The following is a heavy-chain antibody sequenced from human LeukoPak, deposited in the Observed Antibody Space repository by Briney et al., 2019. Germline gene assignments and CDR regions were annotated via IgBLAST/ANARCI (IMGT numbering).Heavy chain of an antibody. CDR2: IYTSGGT. J-gene: IGHJ4*02. V-gene: IGHV4-4*09. Sequence: PSETLSLPCTVSGDSISSYYWSWMRQPPGKGLEWIGYIYTSGGTNYIPSLKGRVTISIDTSKNQFSLKLSSVTAADSAVYYCARLTRLSTSPDRYYLDYWGQGTLVTVSS. CDR3: ARLTRLSTSPDRYYLDY. D-gene: IGHD6-6*01. CDR1: GDSISSYY.